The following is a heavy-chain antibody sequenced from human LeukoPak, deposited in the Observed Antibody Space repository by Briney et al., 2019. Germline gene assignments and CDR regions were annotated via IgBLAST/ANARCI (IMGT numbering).Heavy chain of an antibody. CDR3: AKAVSGTLYYYVMDV. J-gene: IGHJ6*02. Sequence: PGGSLRLSCAASGFTFSSYSMNWVRQAPGKGLEWVSYISSSSSTIYYADSVKGRFTISRDNAKNSLYLQMNGLRAEDTAVYYCAKAVSGTLYYYVMDVWGQGTTVTVSS. D-gene: IGHD6-19*01. V-gene: IGHV3-48*01. CDR1: GFTFSSYS. CDR2: ISSSSSTI.